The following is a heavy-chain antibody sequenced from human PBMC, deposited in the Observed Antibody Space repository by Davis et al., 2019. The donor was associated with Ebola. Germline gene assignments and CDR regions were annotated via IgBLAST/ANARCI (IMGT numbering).Heavy chain of an antibody. J-gene: IGHJ6*02. CDR2: INGDGSST. D-gene: IGHD3-22*01. CDR3: ARWITMIVVVIGGMDV. Sequence: GESLKISCAASGFTFSSYSMNWVRQAPGKGPVWVSRINGDGSSTNYADSVKGRFTVSRDNDKNTLYLQMNSLRAEDTAVYYCARWITMIVVVIGGMDVWGQGTTVTVSS. CDR1: GFTFSSYS. V-gene: IGHV3-74*01.